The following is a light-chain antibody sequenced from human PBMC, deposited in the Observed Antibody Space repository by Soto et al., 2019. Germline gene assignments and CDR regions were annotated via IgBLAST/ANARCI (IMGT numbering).Light chain of an antibody. CDR1: QSISHF. V-gene: IGKV1-5*03. CDR3: QHYNSYSEE. CDR2: KAS. J-gene: IGKJ1*01. Sequence: IQLTHSPSSLSASVLDRVPITFRASQSISHFLAWYQQKPGKVPKLLIYKASTLKSGVPSRFSGSGSGTEFTLTISSLQPDDFATYYCQHYNSYSEEFGQGNKVDIK.